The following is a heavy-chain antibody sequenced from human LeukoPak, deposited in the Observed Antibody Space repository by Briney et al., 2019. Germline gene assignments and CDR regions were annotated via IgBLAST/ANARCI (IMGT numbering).Heavy chain of an antibody. CDR3: ARETSSSWYNY. CDR2: ISSSSSTI. J-gene: IGHJ4*02. V-gene: IGHV3-48*01. D-gene: IGHD6-13*01. CDR1: GFTFSSYS. Sequence: LAGGSLRLSCAASGFTFSSYSMNWVRQAPGKGLEWVSYISSSSSTIYYADSVKGRFTISRDNAKNSLYLQMNSLRAEDTAVYYCARETSSSWYNYWGQGTLVTVSS.